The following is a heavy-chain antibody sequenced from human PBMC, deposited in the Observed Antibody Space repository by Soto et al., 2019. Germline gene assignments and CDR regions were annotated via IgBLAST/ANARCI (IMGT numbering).Heavy chain of an antibody. V-gene: IGHV4-39*01. CDR2: IYYSGST. D-gene: IGHD3-22*01. J-gene: IGHJ4*02. CDR1: GGSISSSSYY. CDR3: ARNSKTTPFYDSSGYYDY. Sequence: QLQLQESGPGLVKPSETLSLTCTVSGGSISSSSYYCGWIRQPPGKGLEWIGSIYYSGSTYYNPSLKIRVTISVDTSKIQFSLKQSSVTAADTAVYYCARNSKTTPFYDSSGYYDYWGQGTLVTVYS.